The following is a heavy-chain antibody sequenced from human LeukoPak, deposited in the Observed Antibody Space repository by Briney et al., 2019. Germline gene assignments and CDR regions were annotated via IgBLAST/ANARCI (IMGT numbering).Heavy chain of an antibody. D-gene: IGHD3-16*02. CDR2: INSDGSTT. Sequence: GGSLRLSCAASGFTFSSYWMHWVRQAPGRGLVWVSRINSDGSTTNYADSVKGRLTISRDNVKNTVDLQMNSLRAEDTTVYYCTRSSRYDSLNMDVWGKGTTVTVSS. CDR3: TRSSRYDSLNMDV. J-gene: IGHJ6*03. V-gene: IGHV3-74*01. CDR1: GFTFSSYW.